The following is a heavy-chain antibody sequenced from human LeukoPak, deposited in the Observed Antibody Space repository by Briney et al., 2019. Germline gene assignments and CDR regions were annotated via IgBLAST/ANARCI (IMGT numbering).Heavy chain of an antibody. CDR1: GFTVSSNY. D-gene: IGHD3-10*01. CDR3: VKPYYYSSGSFN. J-gene: IGHJ4*02. Sequence: PGGSLRLSCAASGFTVSSNYMSWVRQAPGKGLEWVSVIYSGGSTYYADSVKGRFTISRDNAKNSLHLQMNSLRAEDTAMYYCVKPYYYSSGSFNWGQGTLVTVSS. CDR2: IYSGGST. V-gene: IGHV3-66*01.